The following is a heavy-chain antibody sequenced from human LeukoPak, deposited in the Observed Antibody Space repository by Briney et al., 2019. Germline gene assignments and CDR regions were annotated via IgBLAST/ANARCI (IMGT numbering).Heavy chain of an antibody. CDR2: INPNTGAT. D-gene: IGHD4-23*01. CDR3: TITHMSHFDH. CDR1: GYTFIGYY. J-gene: IGHJ4*02. V-gene: IGHV1-2*02. Sequence: ASVKVSCKASGYTFIGYYMHWVRQAPGQGLEWMGWINPNTGATNYAQKFQGRVTMTRDTSITTAYMELSSLNSDDTAIYYCTITHMSHFDHWGQGTLVTVSS.